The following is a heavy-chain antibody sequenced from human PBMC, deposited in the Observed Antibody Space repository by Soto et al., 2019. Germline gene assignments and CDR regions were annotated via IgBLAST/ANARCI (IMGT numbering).Heavy chain of an antibody. J-gene: IGHJ4*01. CDR3: ARAQRRDGYNFRIVLNYYFDY. CDR1: GGTFSSYA. Sequence: QVQLVQSGAEVKKPGSSVKVSCKASGGTFSSYAISWVRQAPGQGLEWMGGIIPIFGTANYAQKFQGRVTITADESTSKAYMELSSLRSEDTAVYYCARAQRRDGYNFRIVLNYYFDYWGQGTLVTVSS. CDR2: IIPIFGTA. D-gene: IGHD5-12*01. V-gene: IGHV1-69*01.